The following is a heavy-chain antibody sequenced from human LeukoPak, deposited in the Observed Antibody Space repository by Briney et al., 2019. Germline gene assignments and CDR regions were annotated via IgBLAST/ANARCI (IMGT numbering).Heavy chain of an antibody. J-gene: IGHJ3*02. D-gene: IGHD1-26*01. Sequence: GGSLRLSCAASGFTFNSYAMSWVRQAPGKGLEWVSAIPASGGNTFYADSVKDRFTISRDNSKNTLYLQMNSLRAEDTALYYCARIRNSGSFFGAFDIWGQGAMVTVSS. V-gene: IGHV3-23*01. CDR2: IPASGGNT. CDR3: ARIRNSGSFFGAFDI. CDR1: GFTFNSYA.